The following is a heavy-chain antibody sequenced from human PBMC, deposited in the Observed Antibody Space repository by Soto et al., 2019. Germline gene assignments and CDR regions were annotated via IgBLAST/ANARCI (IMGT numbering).Heavy chain of an antibody. CDR2: IIPIFGTA. Sequence: QVQLVQSGAEVKKPGSSVKVSCKASGGTFSSYAISWVRQAPGQGLEWMGGIIPIFGTANYAQKFQGRVTINADKSTSTAYMELSSLRSEDTAVYYCARVERQTYGLYYFDYWGQGTLVSVSS. CDR3: ARVERQTYGLYYFDY. CDR1: GGTFSSYA. D-gene: IGHD1-1*01. V-gene: IGHV1-69*06. J-gene: IGHJ4*02.